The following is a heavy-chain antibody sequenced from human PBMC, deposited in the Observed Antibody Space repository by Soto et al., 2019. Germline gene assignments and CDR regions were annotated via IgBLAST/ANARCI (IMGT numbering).Heavy chain of an antibody. CDR2: ISGSGGST. CDR1: GFSVTSNY. CDR3: TRLSTNAPYDACDI. J-gene: IGHJ3*02. V-gene: IGHV3-23*01. D-gene: IGHD2-8*01. Sequence: PGGSLRLSCAVSGFSVTSNYMSWVRQAPGKGLEWVSAISGSGGSTYYADSVKGRFIISRDDSKNTAYLQMNSLKTEDTAVYYCTRLSTNAPYDACDIWGQGTMVTVS.